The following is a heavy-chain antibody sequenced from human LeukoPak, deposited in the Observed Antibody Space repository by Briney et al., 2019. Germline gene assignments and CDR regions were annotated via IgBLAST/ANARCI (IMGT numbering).Heavy chain of an antibody. J-gene: IGHJ1*01. CDR1: GGSISSYY. CDR3: ASGSSYYDSSGYYSEYFQH. Sequence: SETLSLTCTVSGGSISSYYWSWIRQPAGKGLEWIGRIYTSGSTNYNPSLKSRVTISVDKSKNQFSLKLSSVTAADTAVYYCASGSSYYDSSGYYSEYFQHWGQGTLVTVSS. D-gene: IGHD3-22*01. CDR2: IYTSGST. V-gene: IGHV4-4*07.